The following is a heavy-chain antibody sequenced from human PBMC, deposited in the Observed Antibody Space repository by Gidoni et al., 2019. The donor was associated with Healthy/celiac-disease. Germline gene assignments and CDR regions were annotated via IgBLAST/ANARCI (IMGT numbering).Heavy chain of an antibody. CDR2: IWYDGSNK. V-gene: IGHV3-33*01. D-gene: IGHD5-18*01. J-gene: IGHJ4*02. Sequence: QVQLVESGGGVVQPGRSLRISCAASGFTFSSYGMHWVRQAPGKGLEWVAVIWYDGSNKYYANSVKGRFTISRDNSKNTLYLQMNSLRAEDTAVYYCARDSDRNTAPWGQGTLVTVSS. CDR3: ARDSDRNTAP. CDR1: GFTFSSYG.